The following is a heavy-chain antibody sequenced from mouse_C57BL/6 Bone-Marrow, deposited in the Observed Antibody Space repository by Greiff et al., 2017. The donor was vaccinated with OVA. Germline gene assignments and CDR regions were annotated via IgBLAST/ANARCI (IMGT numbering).Heavy chain of an antibody. V-gene: IGHV1-47*01. J-gene: IGHJ2*01. CDR3: ARRNYYGSSLYFDY. Sequence: LQESGAELVKPGASVKMSCKASGYTFTTYPIEWMKQNHGKSLEWIGNFHPYNDDTKYNEKFKGKATLTVEKSSSTVYLELSRLTSDDSAVYYCARRNYYGSSLYFDYWGQGTTLTVSS. CDR2: FHPYNDDT. D-gene: IGHD1-1*01. CDR1: GYTFTTYP.